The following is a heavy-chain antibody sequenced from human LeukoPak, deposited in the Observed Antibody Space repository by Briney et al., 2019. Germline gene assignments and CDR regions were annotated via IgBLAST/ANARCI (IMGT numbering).Heavy chain of an antibody. V-gene: IGHV3-30-3*01. CDR3: ARERQDTIVHSGAFDI. D-gene: IGHD3-10*01. Sequence: PGSSLRLSCAASGFTFSTYFMHWVRQAPGKGLEWVAVIASDGSHTFYVESVKGRFTISRDNSKNTLYLQMNSLRAEDTAVYFCARERQDTIVHSGAFDIWGQGTIVTVSS. J-gene: IGHJ3*02. CDR2: IASDGSHT. CDR1: GFTFSTYF.